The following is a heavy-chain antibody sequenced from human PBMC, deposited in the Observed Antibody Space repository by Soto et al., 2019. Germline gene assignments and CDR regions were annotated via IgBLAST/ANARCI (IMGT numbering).Heavy chain of an antibody. Sequence: ASVKVSCKASGDTSDSFSISWVRQAPGQGLEWMGGIIPMFGTGNYAQKFQGRLTITADESTGTSYMDLKSLRSEDTAVYFCARENRDDNSGWYSSSDWFDPWGQGTLVTGLL. V-gene: IGHV1-69*13. J-gene: IGHJ5*02. D-gene: IGHD6-19*01. CDR2: IIPMFGTG. CDR1: GDTSDSFS. CDR3: ARENRDDNSGWYSSSDWFDP.